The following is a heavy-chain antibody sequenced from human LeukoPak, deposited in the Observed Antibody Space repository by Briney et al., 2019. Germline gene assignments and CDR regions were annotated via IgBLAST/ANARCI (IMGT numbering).Heavy chain of an antibody. V-gene: IGHV3-23*01. Sequence: GGSLRLSCAASGFTFRSYAMSGVRQAPGKGLEWVSAISGSGGSTYYADSVKGRFTISRDNSKNTLYLQMNSLRAEDTAVYYCAKMYPTSSWYNCFDYWGQGTLVTVSS. J-gene: IGHJ4*02. CDR1: GFTFRSYA. D-gene: IGHD6-13*01. CDR2: ISGSGGST. CDR3: AKMYPTSSWYNCFDY.